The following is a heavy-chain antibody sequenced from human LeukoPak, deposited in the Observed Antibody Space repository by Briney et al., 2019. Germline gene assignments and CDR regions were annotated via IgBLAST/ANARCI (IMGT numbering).Heavy chain of an antibody. CDR1: GGSISSGGYY. D-gene: IGHD2-15*01. Sequence: SETLSLTCTVSGGSISSGGYYWSWIRQPPGKGLEWVANIVYGGSTYYNPSLRSRVSISVDTSKSQVSLRLSSVTAADTAIYYCARDVAINFFGYWGQGTLVTVSP. V-gene: IGHV4-39*07. CDR2: IVYGGST. CDR3: ARDVAINFFGY. J-gene: IGHJ4*02.